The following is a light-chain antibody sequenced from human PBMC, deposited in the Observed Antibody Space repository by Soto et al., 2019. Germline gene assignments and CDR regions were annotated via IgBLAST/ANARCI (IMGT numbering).Light chain of an antibody. V-gene: IGLV1-40*01. J-gene: IGLJ1*01. Sequence: QAVVTQPPSVSGAPGQRVTISCTGSSSNIGAGYDVHWYHQLPGAAPKLLIYGNNNRPSGVPDRFSGSKSGTSASLAITGLQAEDEADYYCQSYDSSLSAPYVFGTGTKVTVL. CDR2: GNN. CDR3: QSYDSSLSAPYV. CDR1: SSNIGAGYD.